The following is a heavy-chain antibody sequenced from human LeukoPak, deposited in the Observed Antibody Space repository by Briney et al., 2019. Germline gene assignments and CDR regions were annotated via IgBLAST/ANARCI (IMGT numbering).Heavy chain of an antibody. CDR1: GGTFSSYA. Sequence: GASVKVSCKASGGTFSSYAISWVRQAPGQGLEWMGGIIPIFGTANYAQKFQGRVMITADESTSTAYMELSSLRSEDTAVYYCARTQGYGDFDYWGQGTLVTVSS. CDR3: ARTQGYGDFDY. V-gene: IGHV1-69*13. CDR2: IIPIFGTA. J-gene: IGHJ4*02. D-gene: IGHD5-12*01.